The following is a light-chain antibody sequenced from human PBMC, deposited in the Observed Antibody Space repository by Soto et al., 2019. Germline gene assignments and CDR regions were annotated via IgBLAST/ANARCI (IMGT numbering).Light chain of an antibody. CDR1: SSNIGSNT. J-gene: IGLJ2*01. Sequence: QSVLTKPPSASGTPGQRVTISCSGSSSNIGSNTVNWYQQLPGTAPKLLIYSNNQRPSGVPDRFSGAKSGTSASLAISGLQSEDEAEYYCAAGDDSLKGPVFGGGTKLTVL. CDR2: SNN. CDR3: AAGDDSLKGPV. V-gene: IGLV1-44*01.